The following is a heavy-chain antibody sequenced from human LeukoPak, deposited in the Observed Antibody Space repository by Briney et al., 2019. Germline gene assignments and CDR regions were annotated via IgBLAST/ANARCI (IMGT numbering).Heavy chain of an antibody. D-gene: IGHD3-10*01. CDR1: GFTLSSYW. J-gene: IGHJ6*03. V-gene: IGHV3-74*01. CDR2: INTDGSST. Sequence: PGGSLRLSCSASGFTLSSYWMHWVRQAPGKGLVWVSRINTDGSSTDYADSVKGRFTVSRDNAKNTLYLQMNSLRAEDTAVYYCAKAGRGGAITMIRGVKGDYYYMDVWGKGTTVTISS. CDR3: AKAGRGGAITMIRGVKGDYYYMDV.